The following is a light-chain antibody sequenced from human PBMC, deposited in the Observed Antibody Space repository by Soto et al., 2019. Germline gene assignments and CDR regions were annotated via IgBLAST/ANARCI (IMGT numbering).Light chain of an antibody. Sequence: EVVLTQSPGTLSLSPGERATLSCRASQSVTSSYLAWYQQKPGQAPRLLIYGASYRATGVPDRFSGSGSGTDFTLTISRLEPEDFAVYFCQQYGRSLWTFGHGTKVEI. J-gene: IGKJ1*01. CDR2: GAS. V-gene: IGKV3-20*01. CDR1: QSVTSSY. CDR3: QQYGRSLWT.